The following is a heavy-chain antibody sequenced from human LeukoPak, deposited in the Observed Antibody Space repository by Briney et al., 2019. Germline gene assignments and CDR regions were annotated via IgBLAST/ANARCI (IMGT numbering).Heavy chain of an antibody. CDR1: GFTFSNYG. J-gene: IGHJ4*02. Sequence: GGSLRLSCAVSGFTFSNYGMHWVRQAPGKGLEWVAVISYDGSNKYYADSVKGRFTISRDNARNSLYLQMNSLRDEDTAVYYCTRGDGSTDYSDHRLRYWGRGTLVTVSS. D-gene: IGHD3-10*01. CDR3: TRGDGSTDYSDHRLRY. V-gene: IGHV3-30*03. CDR2: ISYDGSNK.